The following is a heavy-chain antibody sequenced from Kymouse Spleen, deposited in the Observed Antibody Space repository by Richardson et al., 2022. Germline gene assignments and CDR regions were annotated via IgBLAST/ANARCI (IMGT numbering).Heavy chain of an antibody. CDR2: ISWNSGSI. V-gene: IGHV3-9*01. Sequence: EVQLVESGGGLVQPGRSLRLSCAASGFTFDDYAMHWVRQAPGKGLEWVSGISWNSGSIGYADSVKGRFTISRDNAKNSLYLQMNSLRAEDTALYYCAKDINYGGDYYYYGMDVWGQGTTVTVSS. CDR1: GFTFDDYA. CDR3: AKDINYGGDYYYYGMDV. D-gene: IGHD4-23*01. J-gene: IGHJ6*02.